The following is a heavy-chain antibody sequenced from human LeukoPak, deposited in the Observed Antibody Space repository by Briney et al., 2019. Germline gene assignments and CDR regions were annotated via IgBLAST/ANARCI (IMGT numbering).Heavy chain of an antibody. CDR2: ITSSGAAR. CDR3: AKDRPNYYGSNGHYYKLNGDC. D-gene: IGHD3-22*01. V-gene: IGHV3-23*01. J-gene: IGHJ4*02. Sequence: GGSLRLSCAASGFTFSSYAMSWVRQAPGKGLEWVSSITSSGAARYYADSVKGRFTISRDNSDNTLYLQMNSLRAEDTAVYYCAKDRPNYYGSNGHYYKLNGDCWGQGTLVTVSS. CDR1: GFTFSSYA.